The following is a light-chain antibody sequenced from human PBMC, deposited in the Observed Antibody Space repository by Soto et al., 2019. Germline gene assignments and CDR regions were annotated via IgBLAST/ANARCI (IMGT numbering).Light chain of an antibody. Sequence: QSVLTQPPSASGSPGQSVTISCTGTSSDVGGYDYVSWYRQHPGKAPKLMIYEVTIRPSGVSDRFSGSKSGNTASLTVSGLQAEHEADYYCSSYTGGNPSYVFGTGTKVTVL. V-gene: IGLV2-8*01. CDR2: EVT. CDR1: SSDVGGYDY. CDR3: SSYTGGNPSYV. J-gene: IGLJ1*01.